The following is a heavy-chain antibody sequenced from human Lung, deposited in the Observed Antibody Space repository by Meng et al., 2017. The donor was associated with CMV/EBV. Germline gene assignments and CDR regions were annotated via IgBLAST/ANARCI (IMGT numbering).Heavy chain of an antibody. CDR3: AGDGTQDWLGYNWFDP. D-gene: IGHD3/OR15-3a*01. CDR1: GFTLTGYY. J-gene: IGHJ5*02. CDR2: INPNSGGT. Sequence: ASXXVSXKASGFTLTGYYMHWVRQAPGKGLEWIGWINPNSGGTNYVQKFQGRVTMTRDTSISTVYMELSRLKYDDTAVYYCAGDGTQDWLGYNWFDPWGQGTLVTVSS. V-gene: IGHV1-2*02.